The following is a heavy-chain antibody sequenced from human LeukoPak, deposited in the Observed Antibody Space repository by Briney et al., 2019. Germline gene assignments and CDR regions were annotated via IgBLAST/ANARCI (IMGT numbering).Heavy chain of an antibody. CDR2: IVPFFDST. Sequence: SVTVSCKASGGTFSSFAVSWVRQAPGQGLEWMGGIVPFFDSTNYAQNFQGRVTLTADESTSTAYMELSSLRSEDTAVYYCASPRFEFDYWGQGTLVTVSS. V-gene: IGHV1-69*13. CDR3: ASPRFEFDY. D-gene: IGHD3-3*01. J-gene: IGHJ4*02. CDR1: GGTFSSFA.